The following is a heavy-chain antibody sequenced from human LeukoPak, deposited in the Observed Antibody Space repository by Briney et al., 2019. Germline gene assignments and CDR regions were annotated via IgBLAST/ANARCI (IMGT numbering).Heavy chain of an antibody. CDR1: GGSISSSSYY. Sequence: LSLTCTVSGGSISSSSYYWGWIRQPRGKGLEWIGSIYYSGSTYYNPSVKSRVTISVDTSKNQFSLKLSSVTAADTAVYYCARDPGIAAAGSQGWFDPWGQGTLVTVSS. CDR2: IYYSGST. V-gene: IGHV4-39*07. J-gene: IGHJ5*02. D-gene: IGHD6-13*01. CDR3: ARDPGIAAAGSQGWFDP.